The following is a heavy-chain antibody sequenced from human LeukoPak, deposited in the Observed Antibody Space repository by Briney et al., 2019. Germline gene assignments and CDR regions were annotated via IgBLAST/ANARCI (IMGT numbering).Heavy chain of an antibody. Sequence: PGGSLRHSCAASGFTFSSYSMNWVRQAPGKGLEWVSYISSSSSTIYYADSVKGRFTISRDNAKNSLYLQMNSLRAEDTAVYYCARPRVVTDYYYYYMDVWGKGTTVTVSS. D-gene: IGHD3-3*01. V-gene: IGHV3-48*01. CDR3: ARPRVVTDYYYYYMDV. CDR1: GFTFSSYS. CDR2: ISSSSSTI. J-gene: IGHJ6*03.